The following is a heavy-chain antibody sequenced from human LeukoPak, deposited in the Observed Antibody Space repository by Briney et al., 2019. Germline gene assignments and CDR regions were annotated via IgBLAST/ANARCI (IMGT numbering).Heavy chain of an antibody. CDR2: IYYSGSP. J-gene: IGHJ4*02. CDR3: ARGRRVGATTLDY. Sequence: SETLSLTCTVSGGSISSYYWSWIRQSPGKRLEWIGYIYYSGSPNYNPSLKSRVTMSLDTSRNQFSLKLSSVTAADTAVYYCARGRRVGATTLDYWGQGTLVTVSS. D-gene: IGHD1-26*01. CDR1: GGSISSYY. V-gene: IGHV4-59*01.